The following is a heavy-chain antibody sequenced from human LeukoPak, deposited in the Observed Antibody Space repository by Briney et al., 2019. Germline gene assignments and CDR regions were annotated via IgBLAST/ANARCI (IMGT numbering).Heavy chain of an antibody. V-gene: IGHV3-48*04. CDR2: ISSSGSTI. Sequence: GGSLRLSCAASGFTFSSYSMNWVRQAPGKGLEWVSYISSSGSTIYYADSVKGRFTISRDNAKNSLYLQMNSLRAEDTAIYYCAKTYYYSSGNFWGQGTLVTVSS. CDR3: AKTYYYSSGNF. D-gene: IGHD3-10*01. J-gene: IGHJ1*01. CDR1: GFTFSSYS.